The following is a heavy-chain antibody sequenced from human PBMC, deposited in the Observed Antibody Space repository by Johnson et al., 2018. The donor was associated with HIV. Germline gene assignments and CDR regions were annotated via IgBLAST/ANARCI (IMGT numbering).Heavy chain of an antibody. J-gene: IGHJ3*02. D-gene: IGHD3-10*01. CDR2: INWNGGST. V-gene: IGHV3-20*04. CDR1: GFTLDDYG. Sequence: EVQLVESGGGVVQPGRSLRLSCAASGFTLDDYGMAWVRQAPGKGLGWVSGINWNGGSTGYADSVKGRFTISRDNAKNSLYLQMNSLRAEDTALYYCARDFVAFGECTAFDIWGQGTVVTVSS. CDR3: ARDFVAFGECTAFDI.